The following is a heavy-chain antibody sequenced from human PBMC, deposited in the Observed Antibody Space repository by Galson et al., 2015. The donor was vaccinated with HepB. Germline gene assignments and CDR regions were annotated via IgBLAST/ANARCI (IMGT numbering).Heavy chain of an antibody. Sequence: SLRLSCAASGFTFSDYYMSWIRQAPGKGLEWVSDISSSGSTIYYADSVKDRFTISRDNAKNSLYLQMDTLRGDDTAVYYCARGGPLYCSKLTCHLDHWGLGTLVTVSS. CDR2: ISSSGSTI. CDR1: GFTFSDYY. D-gene: IGHD2-2*01. V-gene: IGHV3-11*01. CDR3: ARGGPLYCSKLTCHLDH. J-gene: IGHJ4*02.